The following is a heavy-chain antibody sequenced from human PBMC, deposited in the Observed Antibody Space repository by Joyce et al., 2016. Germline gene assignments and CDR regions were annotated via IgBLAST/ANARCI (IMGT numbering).Heavy chain of an antibody. CDR1: GGSISSSSYY. J-gene: IGHJ6*03. Sequence: QLQLQESGPGLVKPSETLSLTCTVSGGSISSSSYYWVWIRQPPGKGLEWIWSFYYSESTYYNPSLKSRVTISVDTSKNQFSLKLSSVTAADTAVYYCSSGYSSRYYMDVWGKGTTVTVSS. CDR2: FYYSEST. CDR3: SSGYSSRYYMDV. D-gene: IGHD6-13*01. V-gene: IGHV4-39*07.